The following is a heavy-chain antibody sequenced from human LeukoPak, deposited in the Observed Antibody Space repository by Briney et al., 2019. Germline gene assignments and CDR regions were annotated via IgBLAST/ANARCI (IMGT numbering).Heavy chain of an antibody. CDR1: GFTFSIFG. V-gene: IGHV3-23*01. CDR3: AKDSYSSSWFSYYYYGMDV. J-gene: IGHJ6*02. D-gene: IGHD6-13*01. Sequence: PGGSLRLSCAASGFTFSIFGMNWGGKAPGKGLEGGSGFSGSGGSPYYADSVKGPFTISRDNSKNTLYLQMNSLRAEDTAVYYCAKDSYSSSWFSYYYYGMDVWGQGTTVTVSS. CDR2: FSGSGGSP.